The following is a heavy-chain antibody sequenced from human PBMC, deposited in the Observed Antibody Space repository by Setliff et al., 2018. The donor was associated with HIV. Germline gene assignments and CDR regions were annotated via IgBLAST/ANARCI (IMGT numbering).Heavy chain of an antibody. CDR3: ARGAWYTSGWYSSRYMDV. D-gene: IGHD6-19*01. V-gene: IGHV1-8*02. J-gene: IGHJ6*03. CDR1: GYTFTSYD. Sequence: ASVKVSCKASGYTFTSYDINWVRQATGQGLEWMGWMNPNSGNTGYAQKFQGRVTMTRNTSISTAYMELSSLRSEDTAVYYCARGAWYTSGWYSSRYMDVWGKGPRSPSP. CDR2: MNPNSGNT.